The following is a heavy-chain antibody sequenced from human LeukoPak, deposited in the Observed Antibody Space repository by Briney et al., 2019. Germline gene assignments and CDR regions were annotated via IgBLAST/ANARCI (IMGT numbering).Heavy chain of an antibody. V-gene: IGHV4-39*01. CDR3: ASQPRDGHNPRPYYFDY. D-gene: IGHD5-24*01. CDR2: MYYTGNT. Sequence: PSETLSLTCTVSGGSISSSTYYWGWIRQPPGKGLDWIGSMYYTGNTYYNPSLKSRVTIAVDTSKNQFSLKLTSLTAADTAVFYCASQPRDGHNPRPYYFDYWGQGTLVTVS. CDR1: GGSISSSTYY. J-gene: IGHJ4*02.